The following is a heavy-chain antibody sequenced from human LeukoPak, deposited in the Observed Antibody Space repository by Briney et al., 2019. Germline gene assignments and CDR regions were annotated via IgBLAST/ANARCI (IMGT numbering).Heavy chain of an antibody. CDR3: AKGGIYCTNGVCLYYFDY. D-gene: IGHD2-8*01. J-gene: IGHJ4*02. V-gene: IGHV3-23*01. CDR1: GFTFSSYA. CDR2: ISGSGGST. Sequence: PGGSLRLSRAASGFTFSSYAMSWVRQAPGKGLEWVSAISGSGGSTYYADSVKGRFTISRDNSKNTLYLQMNSLRAEDTAVYYCAKGGIYCTNGVCLYYFDYWGQGTLVTVSS.